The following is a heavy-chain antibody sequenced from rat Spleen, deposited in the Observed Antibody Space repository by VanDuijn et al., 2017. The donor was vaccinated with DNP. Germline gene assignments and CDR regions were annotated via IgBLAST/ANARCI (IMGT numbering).Heavy chain of an antibody. Sequence: VQLQESGPGLVEPSQSLSLTCSVTGYSITSCCRWTWIRKFPGHKLEWMGYINSAGSIEYNPSLKSRISIIRDTSKNQIFLQVKSVTTEDTATYYCARRSFDYWGQGVKVTVSS. CDR3: ARRSFDY. D-gene: IGHD1-11*01. CDR1: GYSITSCCR. J-gene: IGHJ2*01. V-gene: IGHV3-3*01. CDR2: INSAGSI.